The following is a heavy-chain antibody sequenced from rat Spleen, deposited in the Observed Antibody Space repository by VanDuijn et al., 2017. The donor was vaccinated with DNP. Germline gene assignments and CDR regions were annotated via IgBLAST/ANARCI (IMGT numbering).Heavy chain of an antibody. D-gene: IGHD1-2*01. J-gene: IGHJ3*01. Sequence: EVQLQESGPGLVKPSQSLSLTCSVTGYSITSSYRWNWIRKFPGNKLEWMGYINSAGSTNYNPSHKSRISITRDTSKDQFVLQVKYVTTEDTATSYCARSEAAISTFAYWGQGTLVTVSS. CDR3: ARSEAAISTFAY. CDR2: INSAGST. V-gene: IGHV3-3*01. CDR1: GYSITSSYR.